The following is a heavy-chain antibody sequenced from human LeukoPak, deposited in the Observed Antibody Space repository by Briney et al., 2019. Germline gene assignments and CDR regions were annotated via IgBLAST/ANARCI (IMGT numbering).Heavy chain of an antibody. CDR3: YKGVRLLGRVHGFDD. J-gene: IGHJ4*02. D-gene: IGHD3-3*01. V-gene: IGHV4-34*01. CDR1: GASFSGYY. CDR2: INHSGSI. Sequence: KPSETLSLTCAVYGASFSGYYWSWLRQPPGKGLEWLGEINHSGSINYNPSLKSRFTISVDTSKNQFSLKLSSVTAADTAEYYVYKGVRLLGRVHGFDDWGQATLVTVSS.